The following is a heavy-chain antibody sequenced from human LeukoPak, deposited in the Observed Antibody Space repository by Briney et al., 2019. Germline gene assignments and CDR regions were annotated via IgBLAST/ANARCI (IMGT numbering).Heavy chain of an antibody. CDR2: IRGGGVGT. CDR1: GFTFSSYA. CDR3: ATGGVYYEIGN. J-gene: IGHJ4*02. D-gene: IGHD3-9*01. Sequence: GGSLRLSCPASGFTFSSYAMSWVRQAPGKGLEGVATIRGGGVGTYFTDSVKGRFTISRDNSRNMLHLQMNSLRAEDTAVYYCATGGVYYEIGNWGQGTLVTVSS. V-gene: IGHV3-23*01.